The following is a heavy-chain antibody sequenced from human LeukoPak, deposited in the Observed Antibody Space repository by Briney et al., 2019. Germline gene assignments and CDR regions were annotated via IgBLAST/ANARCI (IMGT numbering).Heavy chain of an antibody. J-gene: IGHJ4*02. Sequence: GGSLRLSCAASGFTFSDYYMSWIRQAPGKGLEWVSSISSSSSYIYYADSVKGRFTISRDNAKNSLYLQMNSLRAEDTAVYYCARGPIAAAGIDYWGQGTLVTVSS. CDR2: ISSSSSYI. CDR1: GFTFSDYY. D-gene: IGHD6-13*01. V-gene: IGHV3-11*06. CDR3: ARGPIAAAGIDY.